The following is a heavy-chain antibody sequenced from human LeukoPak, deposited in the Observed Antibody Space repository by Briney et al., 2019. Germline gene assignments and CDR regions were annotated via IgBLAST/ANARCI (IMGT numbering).Heavy chain of an antibody. V-gene: IGHV5-51*01. CDR1: GYHFIRYS. CDR2: IYPGDSDT. D-gene: IGHD1/OR15-1a*01. Sequence: GESLQISCKGSGYHFIRYSIVWGRQMPGRGLEWMGVIYPGDSDTRYRPSFEGQVTISADKAIDTAYLQWSSLKASDTAIYYCARREHFYYYLDVWGKGTTVTVSS. CDR3: ARREHFYYYLDV. J-gene: IGHJ6*03.